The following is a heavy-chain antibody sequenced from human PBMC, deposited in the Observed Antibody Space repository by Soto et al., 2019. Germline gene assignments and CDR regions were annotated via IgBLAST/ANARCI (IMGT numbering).Heavy chain of an antibody. D-gene: IGHD3-22*01. J-gene: IGHJ4*02. CDR1: GGSISSSSYY. CDR3: ARTYYYDSSGYYGY. CDR2: IYYSGST. Sequence: QLQLQESGPGLVKPSETLSLTCTVSGGSISSSSYYWGWIRQPPGKGLEWIGSIYYSGSTYYNPSLKSRVTISVDTSKNQFSLKLSSVTAADTAVYYCARTYYYDSSGYYGYWGQGTLVTVSS. V-gene: IGHV4-39*01.